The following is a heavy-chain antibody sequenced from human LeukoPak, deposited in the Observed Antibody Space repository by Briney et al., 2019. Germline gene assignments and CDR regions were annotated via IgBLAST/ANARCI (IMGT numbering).Heavy chain of an antibody. Sequence: SVIYSGGSTYYADSVKGRFTISRDNSKNTLYLQMNSLRAEDTAVYYCARELGVGWLQLGYYGMDVWGQGTTVTVSS. D-gene: IGHD5-24*01. CDR2: IYSGGST. V-gene: IGHV3-66*01. CDR3: ARELGVGWLQLGYYGMDV. J-gene: IGHJ6*02.